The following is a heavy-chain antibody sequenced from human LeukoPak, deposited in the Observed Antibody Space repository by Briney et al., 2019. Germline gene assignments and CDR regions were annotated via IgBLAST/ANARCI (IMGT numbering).Heavy chain of an antibody. CDR1: EFTFSSYA. CDR2: RLYDGSNK. V-gene: IGHV3-30*18. D-gene: IGHD6-19*01. CDR3: AKAVAGTFSDY. Sequence: PGGSLRLSCAASEFTFSSYAMHWVRQAPGKGLEWVAVRLYDGSNKKYADSVKGRFTISRDNAKNTLYLQMNSLRAEDTAVYYCAKAVAGTFSDYWGQGTLVTVSS. J-gene: IGHJ4*02.